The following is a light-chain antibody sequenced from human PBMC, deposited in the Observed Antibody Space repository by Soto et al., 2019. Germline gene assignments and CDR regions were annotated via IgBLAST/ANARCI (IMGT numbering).Light chain of an antibody. J-gene: IGKJ1*01. Sequence: EIVMTHPPATLSVSPGERATLSCRASQSVSSDLAWYHHKPGQAPRLLIYGASTRATGIPARFSGRGSGTEFTLTISSLQSVDFAVYYCQQYDNWPQTFGQGTKVDIK. CDR2: GAS. CDR1: QSVSSD. CDR3: QQYDNWPQT. V-gene: IGKV3-15*01.